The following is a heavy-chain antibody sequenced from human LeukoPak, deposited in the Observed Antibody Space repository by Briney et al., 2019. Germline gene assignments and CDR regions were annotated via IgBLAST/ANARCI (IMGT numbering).Heavy chain of an antibody. CDR1: GFIFSDSS. CDR2: VSSGGGAV. V-gene: IGHV3-48*01. J-gene: IGHJ4*02. CDR3: ARGVSYYDSSGYKPS. D-gene: IGHD3-22*01. Sequence: PGGSLRLSCRDSGFIFSDSSMTWVRQAPGKGLEWLSYVSSGGGAVYYADSVKGRFAIFRDNDKNSLYLQMNSLRAEDTAVYYCARGVSYYDSSGYKPSWGQGTLVTVSS.